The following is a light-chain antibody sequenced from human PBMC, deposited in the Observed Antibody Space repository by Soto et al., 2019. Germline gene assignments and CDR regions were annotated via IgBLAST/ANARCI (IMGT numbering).Light chain of an antibody. CDR3: AAWYDSLSCSFV. J-gene: IGLJ1*01. CDR1: SSNIGSNY. Sequence: QSVLAQPPSASGTPGQRVTISCSGSSSNIGSNYVYWYQQLTGTAPKLLIYRNNQRPSGVPDRFSGFKSGTSDSLAISGHRSEDESYYYCAAWYDSLSCSFVFGTGTKVTVL. CDR2: RNN. V-gene: IGLV1-47*01.